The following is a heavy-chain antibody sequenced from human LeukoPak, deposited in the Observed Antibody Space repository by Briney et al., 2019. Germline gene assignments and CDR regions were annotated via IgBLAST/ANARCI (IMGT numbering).Heavy chain of an antibody. CDR1: GFTVSHNY. J-gene: IGHJ4*02. CDR2: IYSGGST. CDR3: ASFSLEWFTFDY. Sequence: PGGSLRLSCAASGFTVSHNYMSWVRQAPGKGLEWVSVIYSGGSTYYADSVKGRFTISRDNSKNTLYLQINSLRVEDTAVYYCASFSLEWFTFDYWGQGTLVTVSS. D-gene: IGHD3-3*01. V-gene: IGHV3-53*01.